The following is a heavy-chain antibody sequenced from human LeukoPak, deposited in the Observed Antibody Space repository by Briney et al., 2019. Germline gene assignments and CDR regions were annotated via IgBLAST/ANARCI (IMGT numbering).Heavy chain of an antibody. J-gene: IGHJ4*02. Sequence: GGSLRLSCAASGFTFNNYYLNWVRQAPGKGLEWVSSISSSSSYIYYADSVKGRFTISRDNSKNTLYLQMNSLRAEDTAVYYCARGYYYDSSGYGNYFDYWGQGTLVTVSS. D-gene: IGHD3-22*01. CDR1: GFTFNNYY. V-gene: IGHV3-21*01. CDR2: ISSSSSYI. CDR3: ARGYYYDSSGYGNYFDY.